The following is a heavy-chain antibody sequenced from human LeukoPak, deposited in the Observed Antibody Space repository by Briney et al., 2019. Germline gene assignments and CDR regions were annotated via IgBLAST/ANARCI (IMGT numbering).Heavy chain of an antibody. D-gene: IGHD2-2*01. CDR1: GGSISSYY. Sequence: PSETLSLTCTVSGGSISSYYWSWIRQPPGKGLEWIGYIYYSGSTNYNPSLKSRVTISVDTSKNQFSLKLSSVTAADTAVYYCARECVEGFSSTSCYEHDAFDIWGQGTMVTVSS. V-gene: IGHV4-59*01. J-gene: IGHJ3*02. CDR3: ARECVEGFSSTSCYEHDAFDI. CDR2: IYYSGST.